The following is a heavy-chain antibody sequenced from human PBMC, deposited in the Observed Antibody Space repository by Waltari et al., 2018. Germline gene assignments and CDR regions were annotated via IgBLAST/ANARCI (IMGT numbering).Heavy chain of an antibody. D-gene: IGHD6-19*01. J-gene: IGHJ4*02. CDR1: GYTFTSYD. V-gene: IGHV1-8*03. CDR2: TNATSGNT. Sequence: QVQLVQSGAEVKKPGASVKVSCKASGYTFTSYDINWVRQATGQGLEWMGWTNATSGNTGYAQKFQGRVNITRNTSISTACMELSSLRSENTAVYYCAGARSQQWLVLKFMYYFDYWGQGTLVTVSS. CDR3: AGARSQQWLVLKFMYYFDY.